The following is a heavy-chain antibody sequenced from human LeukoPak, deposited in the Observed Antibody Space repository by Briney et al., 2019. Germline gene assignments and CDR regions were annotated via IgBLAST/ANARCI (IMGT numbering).Heavy chain of an antibody. CDR1: GYTFTNYF. V-gene: IGHV1-18*04. CDR2: ISAYNGNT. Sequence: ASVKVSCKASGYTFTNYFMQGVRQAPGQGLEWMGWISAYNGNTNYAQKLQGRVTMTTDTSTSTAYMELRSLRSDDTAVYYCARDRRYCSGGSCYFDYWGQGTLVTVSS. CDR3: ARDRRYCSGGSCYFDY. J-gene: IGHJ4*02. D-gene: IGHD2-15*01.